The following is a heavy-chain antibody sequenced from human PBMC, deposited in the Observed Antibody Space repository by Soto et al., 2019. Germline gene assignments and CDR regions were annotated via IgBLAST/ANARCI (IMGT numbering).Heavy chain of an antibody. D-gene: IGHD2-21*02. CDR2: IYYSGST. J-gene: IGHJ4*02. V-gene: IGHV4-4*02. CDR1: GGSISSSNW. Sequence: PSETLSLTCAVSGGSISSSNWWSWVRQPPGKGLEWIGYIYYSGSTNYNPSLKSRVTISVDTSKNQFSLKLSSVTAADTAVYYCAREPYGDSQYFDYWGQGTPVTVSS. CDR3: AREPYGDSQYFDY.